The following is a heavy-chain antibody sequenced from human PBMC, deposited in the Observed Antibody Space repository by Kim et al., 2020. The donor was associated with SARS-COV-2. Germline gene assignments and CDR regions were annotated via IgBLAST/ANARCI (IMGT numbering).Heavy chain of an antibody. CDR1: GFTFDDYG. V-gene: IGHV3-20*01. CDR3: VSHRQRYSSSSGPFDY. Sequence: GGSLRLSCAASGFTFDDYGMSWVRQAPGKGLEWVSGINWNGGSTGYADSVKGRFTISRDNAKNSLYLQMNSLRAEDTALYHCVSHRQRYSSSSGPFDYWGQGTLVTVSS. CDR2: INWNGGST. J-gene: IGHJ4*02. D-gene: IGHD6-6*01.